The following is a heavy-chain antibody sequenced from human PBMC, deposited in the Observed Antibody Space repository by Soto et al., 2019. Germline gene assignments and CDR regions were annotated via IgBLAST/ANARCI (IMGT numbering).Heavy chain of an antibody. D-gene: IGHD2-2*01. Sequence: SETLSLTCTVSGGSISSGDYYWSWIRQPPGKGLEWIGYIYYSGSTYYNPSLKSRVTISVDTSKNQFSLKLSSVTAADTAVYYCARAPGYCSSTSCYGGFYAMDVWGQGTTVTVSS. CDR2: IYYSGST. CDR3: ARAPGYCSSTSCYGGFYAMDV. V-gene: IGHV4-30-4*01. J-gene: IGHJ6*02. CDR1: GGSISSGDYY.